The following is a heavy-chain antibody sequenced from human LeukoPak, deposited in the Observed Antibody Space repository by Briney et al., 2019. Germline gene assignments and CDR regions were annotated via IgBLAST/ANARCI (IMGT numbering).Heavy chain of an antibody. Sequence: GGSLTLSCAASGFTFSSNYMSWLRQAPGKGLEWVSVICRGGSTYYADSVKGRFTISRDNSKNTLYLQMNSLRAEDTAVYYCARVAYYYDSSGYSPYYFDYWGQGTLVTVSS. D-gene: IGHD3-22*01. J-gene: IGHJ4*02. V-gene: IGHV3-53*01. CDR2: ICRGGST. CDR1: GFTFSSNY. CDR3: ARVAYYYDSSGYSPYYFDY.